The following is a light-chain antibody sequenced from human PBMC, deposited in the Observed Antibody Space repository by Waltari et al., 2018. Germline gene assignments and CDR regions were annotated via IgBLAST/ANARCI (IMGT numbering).Light chain of an antibody. CDR3: SSYTDSSTRCV. J-gene: IGLJ1*01. V-gene: IGLV2-14*01. CDR2: EVT. CDR1: SSDIGGYNY. Sequence: QSALTQPASVSGSPGQSITISCTGTSSDIGGYNYVSCYQQHPGKAPKLMIYEVTYRPSGVSNRFSASKSANTASLTISGLQAEDEADYYCSSYTDSSTRCVFGTGTRVTVL.